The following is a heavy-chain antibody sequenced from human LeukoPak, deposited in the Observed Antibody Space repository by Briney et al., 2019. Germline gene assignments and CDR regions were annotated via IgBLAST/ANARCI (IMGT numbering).Heavy chain of an antibody. D-gene: IGHD6-19*01. V-gene: IGHV3-30*02. CDR2: IRYDGSNK. CDR3: AKGGSSAWYYFDY. J-gene: IGHJ4*02. CDR1: GFTFSNYD. Sequence: GGSLRLSRAASGFTFSNYDMHWVRQAPGKGLEWVAFIRYDGSNKYYADSVKGRFPISRDNSKNTLYLQMNSLRAEDTAVYYCAKGGSSAWYYFDYWGQGTLVTVSS.